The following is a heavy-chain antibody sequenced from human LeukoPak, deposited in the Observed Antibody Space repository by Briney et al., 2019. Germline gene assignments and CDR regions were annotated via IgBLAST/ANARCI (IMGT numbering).Heavy chain of an antibody. V-gene: IGHV4-4*02. D-gene: IGHD1-26*01. CDR1: GGSISSSNW. Sequence: SGTLSLTCAVSGGSISSSNWWSGVRPPPGKGLEWIGEIYHSGSTNYNPSLKSRVTISVDKSKNQFSLKLSSVTAADTAVYYCAREGSIVGATSFDYWGQGTLVTVSS. J-gene: IGHJ4*02. CDR2: IYHSGST. CDR3: AREGSIVGATSFDY.